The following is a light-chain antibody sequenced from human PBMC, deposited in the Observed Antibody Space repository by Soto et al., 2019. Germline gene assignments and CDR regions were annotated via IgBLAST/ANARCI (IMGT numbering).Light chain of an antibody. CDR2: GAS. Sequence: ERVMTQSPATRSVSPGGRATRSCRASQSVSRNLAWYQQRPGQAPRLLISGASTRATGTAARFSGSGSGREFTLPISSLQSEDSALYYCQQYSNWPTFGQGTRLEI. J-gene: IGKJ5*01. CDR1: QSVSRN. CDR3: QQYSNWPT. V-gene: IGKV3-15*01.